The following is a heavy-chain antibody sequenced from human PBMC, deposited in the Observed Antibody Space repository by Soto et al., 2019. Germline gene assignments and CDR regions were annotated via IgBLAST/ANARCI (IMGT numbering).Heavy chain of an antibody. V-gene: IGHV3-23*01. CDR1: GFTFSNYA. J-gene: IGHJ5*02. CDR3: AKGSILTGYILDP. Sequence: HPGGSLRLSCAASGFTFSNYAMSWVRQAPGKGLEWVSAVSGTGGSTNYADSVKGRFTISRDNSKNTLYLQMNSLRAEDTAVYYCAKGSILTGYILDPWGQGTSVTVSS. CDR2: VSGTGGST. D-gene: IGHD3-9*01.